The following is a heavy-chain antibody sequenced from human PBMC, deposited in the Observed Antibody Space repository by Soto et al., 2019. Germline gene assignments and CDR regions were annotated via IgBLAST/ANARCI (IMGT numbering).Heavy chain of an antibody. D-gene: IGHD2-2*01. CDR3: ARGLVVVPAAQINFDY. Sequence: SVKVSCKASEGTFSSYAISWVRQAPGQGLEWMGRIIPVFRTANYAQRFQDRVTITADDSTSTAFMELSSLKSEDTAVYYCARGLVVVPAAQINFDYRGQGTPVTVSS. CDR2: IIPVFRTA. J-gene: IGHJ4*02. V-gene: IGHV1-69*13. CDR1: EGTFSSYA.